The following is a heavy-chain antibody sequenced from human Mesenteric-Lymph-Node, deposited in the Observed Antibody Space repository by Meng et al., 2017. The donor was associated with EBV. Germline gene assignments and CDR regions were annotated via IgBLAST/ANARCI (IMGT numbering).Heavy chain of an antibody. CDR3: ARQGNYYGSGTHAHFDY. Sequence: QGQLVQSGAELKQPGSSLKVSCKASGGIFRSHAISWVRQAPGQGLEWMGGIVAVFGTTHYAQKFQGRVTITADESTSTVYMELSSLRSEDTAVYYCARQGNYYGSGTHAHFDYWGQGALVTVFS. J-gene: IGHJ4*02. V-gene: IGHV1-69*01. CDR2: IVAVFGTT. CDR1: GGIFRSHA. D-gene: IGHD3-10*01.